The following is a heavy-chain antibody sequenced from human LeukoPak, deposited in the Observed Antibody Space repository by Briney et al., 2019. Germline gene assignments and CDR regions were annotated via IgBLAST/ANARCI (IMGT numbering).Heavy chain of an antibody. CDR3: ARDYRAPYYYAMDV. CDR2: ISSSGSTI. V-gene: IGHV3-11*04. Sequence: PGGSLRLSCAASGFTFSDYYMSWIRQAPGKGLEWVSYISSSGSTIYYADSVKGRFTISRDNAKNSLYLQMNSLRDEDTAVYYCARDYRAPYYYAMDVWGQGTTVTVSS. J-gene: IGHJ6*02. D-gene: IGHD3-16*02. CDR1: GFTFSDYY.